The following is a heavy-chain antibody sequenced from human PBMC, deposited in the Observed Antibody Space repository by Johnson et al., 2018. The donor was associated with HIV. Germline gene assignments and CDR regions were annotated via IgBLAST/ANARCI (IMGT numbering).Heavy chain of an antibody. CDR2: IGTAGDT. CDR1: GFTFSSYD. CDR3: ARAGSSGWSNDAFDI. D-gene: IGHD6-19*01. V-gene: IGHV3-13*01. J-gene: IGHJ3*02. Sequence: VQLVESGGGLVQPGGSLRLSCAASGFTFSSYDMHWVRQATGKGLEWVSAIGTAGDTYYPGSVKGRVTISRENAKNSLYLQMNSLRAGDTAVYYCARAGSSGWSNDAFDIWGQGTMVTVSS.